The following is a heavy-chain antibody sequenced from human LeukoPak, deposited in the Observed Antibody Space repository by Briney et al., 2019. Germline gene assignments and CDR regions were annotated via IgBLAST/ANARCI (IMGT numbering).Heavy chain of an antibody. CDR2: IYYSGST. V-gene: IGHV4-59*08. D-gene: IGHD4-17*01. Sequence: PGGSLRLSCAASDFTVSRNYMSWVRQAPGKGLEWIGYIYYSGSTNYNPSLKSRVTISVDTSKNQFSLKLSSVTAADTAVYYCARIMTTVNLFDYWGQGTLVTVSS. CDR3: ARIMTTVNLFDY. J-gene: IGHJ4*02. CDR1: DFTVSRNY.